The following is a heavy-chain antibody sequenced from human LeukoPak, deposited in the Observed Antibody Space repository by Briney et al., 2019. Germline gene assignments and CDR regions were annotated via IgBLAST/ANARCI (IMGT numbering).Heavy chain of an antibody. CDR1: GLTFDHYV. V-gene: IGHV3-43*02. CDR2: ISGDGGST. CDR3: AKGTTMYAFDI. Sequence: TGGFLRLSCAASGLTFDHYVMHWVGQAPGKGLEWVSLISGDGGSTYYADSVKGRLTISRDNSKNSLYLQMNSLTTEDTALYFCAKGTTMYAFDIWGQGTMVTVSS. J-gene: IGHJ3*02. D-gene: IGHD1-1*01.